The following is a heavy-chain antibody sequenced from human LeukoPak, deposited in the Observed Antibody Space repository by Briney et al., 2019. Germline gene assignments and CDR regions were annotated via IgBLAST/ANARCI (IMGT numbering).Heavy chain of an antibody. CDR2: INAGNGNT. Sequence: ASVKVSCKASGYTFTSYAMHWVRQAPGQRLEWMGWINAGNGNTKYSQKFQGRVTIIRDTSANTAYMELSSLRSEDTAVYYCARALTTIFFDYWGQGTLVTVSS. D-gene: IGHD4-17*01. CDR1: GYTFTSYA. V-gene: IGHV1-3*01. J-gene: IGHJ4*02. CDR3: ARALTTIFFDY.